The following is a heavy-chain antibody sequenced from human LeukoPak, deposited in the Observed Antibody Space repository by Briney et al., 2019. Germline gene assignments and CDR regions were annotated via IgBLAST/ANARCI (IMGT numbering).Heavy chain of an antibody. CDR2: ISYDGSNK. V-gene: IGHV3-30*18. J-gene: IGHJ4*02. Sequence: PGGSLRLSCAASGFTFSSYGTHWVRQAPGKGLEWVAVISYDGSNKYYADSVKGRFTISRDNSKNTLYLQMNSLRAEDTAVYYCAKDSSLFDEQGYFDYWGQGTLVTVSS. D-gene: IGHD6-13*01. CDR3: AKDSSLFDEQGYFDY. CDR1: GFTFSSYG.